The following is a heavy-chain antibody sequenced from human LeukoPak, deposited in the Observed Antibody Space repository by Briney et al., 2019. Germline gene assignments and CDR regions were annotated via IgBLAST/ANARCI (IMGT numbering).Heavy chain of an antibody. J-gene: IGHJ4*02. CDR1: GGSISSSSYY. Sequence: SETLSLTCTVSGGSISSSSYYWCWIRQPPGKGLEWIGSIYYSGSTYYNPSLKSRVTISVDTSKNQFSLKLSSVTAADTAVYYCASPLGYCTNGVCYVYWGQGTLVTVSS. CDR3: ASPLGYCTNGVCYVY. CDR2: IYYSGST. D-gene: IGHD2-8*01. V-gene: IGHV4-39*01.